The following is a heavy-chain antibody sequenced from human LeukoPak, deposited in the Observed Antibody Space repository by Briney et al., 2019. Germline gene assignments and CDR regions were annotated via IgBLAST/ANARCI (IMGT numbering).Heavy chain of an antibody. J-gene: IGHJ4*02. CDR3: VRPISSCWFIV. D-gene: IGHD6-19*01. V-gene: IGHV1-69*13. CDR1: GGTSSSYT. Sequence: SLKSSCKASGGTSSSYTIRWVRHAPGHGLEWMGGIIPIFGTANYAQKFQGRVTITADESTSTAYMELSSLRSEDTAVYYCVRPISSCWFIVWGQETLVTVHS. CDR2: IIPIFGTA.